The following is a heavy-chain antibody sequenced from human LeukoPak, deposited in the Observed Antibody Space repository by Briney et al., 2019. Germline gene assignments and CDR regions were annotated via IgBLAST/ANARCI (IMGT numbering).Heavy chain of an antibody. V-gene: IGHV3-21*01. CDR3: ARDSYYYDSSGYTWDDAFDI. CDR1: GFTFSSYS. Sequence: GGSLRLSCAVSGFTFSSYSMNWVRQAPGKGLEWVSSISSSSSYIYYADSVKGRFTICRDNAKNSLYLQMNSLRAEDTAVYYCARDSYYYDSSGYTWDDAFDIWGQGTMVTVSS. J-gene: IGHJ3*02. D-gene: IGHD3-22*01. CDR2: ISSSSSYI.